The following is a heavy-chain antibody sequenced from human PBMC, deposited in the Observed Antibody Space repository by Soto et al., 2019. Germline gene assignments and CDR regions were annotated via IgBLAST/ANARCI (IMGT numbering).Heavy chain of an antibody. J-gene: IGHJ6*02. CDR3: ARDLSDPYDSSGYYPYYYYGMDV. CDR1: GYTFTSYA. CDR2: INAGNGNT. D-gene: IGHD3-22*01. V-gene: IGHV1-3*01. Sequence: ASVKVAYKASGYTFTSYAMHWLRQAPGQRLEWMGWINAGNGNTKYSQKFQGRVTITRDTSASTAYMELSSLRSEDTAVYYCARDLSDPYDSSGYYPYYYYGMDVWGQGTTVTVSS.